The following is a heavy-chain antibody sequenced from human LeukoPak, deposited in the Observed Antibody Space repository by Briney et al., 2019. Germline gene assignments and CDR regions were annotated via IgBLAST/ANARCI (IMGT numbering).Heavy chain of an antibody. Sequence: SETLSLTCAVYGGSFSGYYWSWIRQPPGKGLEWIGEIDHSGSTNYNPSLKSRVTISVDTSKNQFSLKLSSVTAADTAVYYCARGVVSPTGMDVWGQGTTVTVSS. J-gene: IGHJ6*02. CDR1: GGSFSGYY. CDR2: IDHSGST. D-gene: IGHD2-8*02. CDR3: ARGVVSPTGMDV. V-gene: IGHV4-34*01.